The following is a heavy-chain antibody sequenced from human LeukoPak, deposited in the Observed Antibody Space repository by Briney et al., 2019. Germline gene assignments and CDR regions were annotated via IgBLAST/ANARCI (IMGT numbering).Heavy chain of an antibody. CDR1: GGSISSYY. V-gene: IGHV4-59*08. CDR2: IYYSGST. D-gene: IGHD2-21*02. CDR3: ASHCGGDCGKKTDAFDI. Sequence: SETLSLTCTVSGGSISSYYWSWIRQPPGKGLEWIGYIYYSGSTNYNPSLKSRVTISVDTFKNQFSLKLSSVTAADTAVYYCASHCGGDCGKKTDAFDIWGQGTMVTVSS. J-gene: IGHJ3*02.